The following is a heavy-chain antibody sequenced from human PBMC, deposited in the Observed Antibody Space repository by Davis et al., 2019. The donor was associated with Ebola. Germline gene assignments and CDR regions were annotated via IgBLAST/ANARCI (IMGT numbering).Heavy chain of an antibody. D-gene: IGHD1-26*01. CDR3: ARAVGAITSWFDS. CDR2: INHSGST. J-gene: IGHJ5*01. Sequence: MPSETLSLTCAVYGGSFSGYYWSWIRQPPGKGLEWIGEINHSGSTNYNPSLKSRVTISVDTSKNQFSLKLSSVTAADTAVYYCARAVGAITSWFDSWGQGTLVTVSS. CDR1: GGSFSGYY. V-gene: IGHV4-34*01.